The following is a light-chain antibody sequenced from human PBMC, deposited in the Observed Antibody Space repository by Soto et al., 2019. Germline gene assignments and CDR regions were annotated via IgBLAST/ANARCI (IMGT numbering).Light chain of an antibody. CDR1: QSVSTN. Sequence: EIVVTQXPGILSVSPGDRATLSCRASQSVSTNLAWYQQKPGQAPTLLIYAASTRATGIPARFTGSGSGTDFTLTIASLQSEDFAVYYCQEYSKWPLFTFGPGTRVDIK. CDR3: QEYSKWPLFT. J-gene: IGKJ3*01. CDR2: AAS. V-gene: IGKV3-15*01.